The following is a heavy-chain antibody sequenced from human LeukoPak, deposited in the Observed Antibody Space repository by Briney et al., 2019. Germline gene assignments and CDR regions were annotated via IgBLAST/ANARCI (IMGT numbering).Heavy chain of an antibody. CDR3: ASVPPYSSSWSFDY. D-gene: IGHD6-13*01. Sequence: SETLSLTCTVSGGSISSYYWSWIRQPPGKGLEWIGYIYYSGSTNYNPSLKSRLTISVDTSKNQFSLKLSTVTAADTAVYYCASVPPYSSSWSFDYSGQGTLVTVSS. CDR1: GGSISSYY. J-gene: IGHJ4*02. CDR2: IYYSGST. V-gene: IGHV4-59*01.